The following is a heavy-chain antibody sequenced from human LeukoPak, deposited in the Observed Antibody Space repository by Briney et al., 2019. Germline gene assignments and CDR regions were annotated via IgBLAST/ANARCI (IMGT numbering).Heavy chain of an antibody. Sequence: GASVKVSCKASGYTFTSYGISWVRQAPGQGLEWMGWISAYNGNTNYAQKLQGRVTMTTDTSTSTAYMELRSLRSDDTAVYYCARTTYYYDSSGYYPYWFDPCGQGTLVTVSS. CDR2: ISAYNGNT. D-gene: IGHD3-22*01. CDR3: ARTTYYYDSSGYYPYWFDP. V-gene: IGHV1-18*01. CDR1: GYTFTSYG. J-gene: IGHJ5*02.